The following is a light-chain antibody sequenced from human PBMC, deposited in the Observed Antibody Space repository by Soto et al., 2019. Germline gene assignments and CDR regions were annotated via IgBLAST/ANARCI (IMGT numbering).Light chain of an antibody. CDR2: GAS. J-gene: IGKJ1*01. Sequence: ETVLTQSPGTLSLSPGERATLSCRASQRVSSNYLAWYQQKPGQAPGLLIYGASSRATGIPDRFSGSGSGTDFTLTISRLEPEDFAVYYCQQYGRSPPSWTFGQGTKVEIK. CDR3: QQYGRSPPSWT. V-gene: IGKV3-20*01. CDR1: QRVSSNY.